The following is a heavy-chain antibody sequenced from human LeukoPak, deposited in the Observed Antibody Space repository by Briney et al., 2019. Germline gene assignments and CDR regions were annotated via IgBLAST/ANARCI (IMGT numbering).Heavy chain of an antibody. J-gene: IGHJ6*02. V-gene: IGHV1-46*01. CDR2: INPSGGST. Sequence: ASVRVSCTASGYTFTNYYIHWVRQAPGQGLEWMGIINPSGGSTSYAQKFQGRVTMTRDTSTSTVYMELSSLRSEDTAVHYCARSYGGNSGLYYYGMDVWGQGTTVTVSS. D-gene: IGHD4-23*01. CDR3: ARSYGGNSGLYYYGMDV. CDR1: GYTFTNYY.